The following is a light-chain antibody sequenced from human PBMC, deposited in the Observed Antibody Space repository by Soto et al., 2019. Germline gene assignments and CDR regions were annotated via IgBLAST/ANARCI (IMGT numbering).Light chain of an antibody. CDR1: NRDVGSYNL. V-gene: IGLV2-14*01. Sequence: QSVLTQPASVSGSPGQSITIACTGTNRDVGSYNLVSWYQQRPGEAPKLIISEVRNRPSGISYRFSGSKSGNTASLTISGLQAEDEADYYCNSYTTSSTEVFGTGTKLTVL. J-gene: IGLJ1*01. CDR3: NSYTTSSTEV. CDR2: EVR.